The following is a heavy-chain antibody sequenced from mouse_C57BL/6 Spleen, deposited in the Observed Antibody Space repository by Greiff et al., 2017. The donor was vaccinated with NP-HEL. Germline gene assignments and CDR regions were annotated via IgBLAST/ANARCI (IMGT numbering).Heavy chain of an antibody. CDR1: GYTFTSYW. CDR2: IDPSDSET. D-gene: IGHD2-3*01. Sequence: VQLQQPGAELVRPGSSVKLSCKASGYTFTSYWMHWVKQRPIQGLEWIGNIDPSDSETHYNQKFKDKATLTVDKSSSTAYMQLSSLTSEDSAVYYCARSPIYDGYYYFDYWGQGTTLTVSS. V-gene: IGHV1-52*01. J-gene: IGHJ2*01. CDR3: ARSPIYDGYYYFDY.